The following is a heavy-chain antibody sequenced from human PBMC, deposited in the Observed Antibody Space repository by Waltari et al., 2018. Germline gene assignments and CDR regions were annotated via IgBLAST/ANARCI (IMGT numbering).Heavy chain of an antibody. J-gene: IGHJ4*02. CDR3: AREDSGYDYSDY. CDR1: GYTFTGYY. CDR2: INPNSGGT. D-gene: IGHD5-12*01. Sequence: QVQLVQSGAEVKKPGASVKVSCKASGYTFTGYYMHWVRQAPGQGLEWMGRINPNSGGTNYAQKFQGRVTMTRDTSISTPYMELSRLRSDDTAVYYCAREDSGYDYSDYWDQGTLVTVSS. V-gene: IGHV1-2*06.